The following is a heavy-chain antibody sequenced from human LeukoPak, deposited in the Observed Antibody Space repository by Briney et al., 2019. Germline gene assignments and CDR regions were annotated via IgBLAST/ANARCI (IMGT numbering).Heavy chain of an antibody. CDR3: ARVRLNYDILTGYYYYYGMDV. V-gene: IGHV1-8*01. CDR2: MNPNSGNT. J-gene: IGHJ6*02. Sequence: ASVKVSCKASGYTFTSYDINWVRQATGQGLEWMGWMNPNSGNTGYAQKFQGRVTMTRNTSISIAYMELSSLRSEDTAVYYCARVRLNYDILTGYYYYYGMDVWGQGTTVTVSS. D-gene: IGHD3-9*01. CDR1: GYTFTSYD.